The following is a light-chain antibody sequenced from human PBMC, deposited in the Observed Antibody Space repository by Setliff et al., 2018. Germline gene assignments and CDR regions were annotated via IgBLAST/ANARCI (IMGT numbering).Light chain of an antibody. CDR1: SSDVGGYKY. CDR3: ISYAGSNNYV. Sequence: HSALTQPPSASGSPGQSVTISCTGTSSDVGGYKYVSWFQQHPGKAPKLMIYEVTKRPSGVPDRFSGSKSGNTASLTVSGLQAEDEADYYCISYAGSNNYVFGTGTKVTVL. CDR2: EVT. V-gene: IGLV2-8*01. J-gene: IGLJ1*01.